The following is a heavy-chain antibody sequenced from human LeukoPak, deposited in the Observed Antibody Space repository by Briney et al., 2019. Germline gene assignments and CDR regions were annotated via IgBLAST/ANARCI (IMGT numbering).Heavy chain of an antibody. CDR2: INTNTGNP. CDR3: ARDGGALRRYFDWSATNWFDP. J-gene: IGHJ5*02. D-gene: IGHD3-9*01. CDR1: RSTFTRYT. V-gene: IGHV7-4-1*02. Sequence: ASVKVSCKASRSTFTRYTVNWVRPAAGQGLEWMGWINTNTGNPTYPQGFAGRFVFFLDTSASTAYLQISSLKAEDTAVYYCARDGGALRRYFDWSATNWFDPWGQGTLVTVSS.